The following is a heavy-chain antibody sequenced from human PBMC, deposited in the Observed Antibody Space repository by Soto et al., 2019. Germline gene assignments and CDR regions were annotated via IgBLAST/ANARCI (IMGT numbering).Heavy chain of an antibody. CDR1: GYTFTGYY. CDR2: INPNSGGT. V-gene: IGHV1-2*04. CDR3: AREGAGVAVAGWFDP. D-gene: IGHD6-19*01. Sequence: VASVKVSCKASGYTFTGYYMHWVRQAPGQGLEWMGWINPNSGGTNYAQKFQGWVTMTRDTSISTAYMELSRLRSDDTAVYYCAREGAGVAVAGWFDPWGQGTLVTVSS. J-gene: IGHJ5*02.